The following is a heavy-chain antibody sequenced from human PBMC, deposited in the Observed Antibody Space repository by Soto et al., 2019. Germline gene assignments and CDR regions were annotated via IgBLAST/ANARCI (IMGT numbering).Heavy chain of an antibody. CDR2: INAGNGNT. CDR3: ARSIAAVTALDY. CDR1: GYTFTSYA. V-gene: IGHV1-3*05. J-gene: IGHJ4*02. D-gene: IGHD2-21*02. Sequence: QVQLVQSGAEEKKPGASVKVSCKASGYTFTSYAMHWVRQAPGQRLEWMGWINAGNGNTKYSQKFQGRVTITRDTSASTAYMELSSLRSEDTAVYYCARSIAAVTALDYWGQGTLVTVSS.